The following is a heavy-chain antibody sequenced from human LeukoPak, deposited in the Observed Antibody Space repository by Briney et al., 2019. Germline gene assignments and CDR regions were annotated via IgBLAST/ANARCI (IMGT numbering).Heavy chain of an antibody. CDR3: AKGGGSYGFDY. CDR1: GFTFSTYN. CDR2: ISSSSSYI. D-gene: IGHD1-26*01. V-gene: IGHV3-21*04. J-gene: IGHJ4*02. Sequence: AGGSLRLSCAASGFTFSTYNMNWVRQAPGEGLEWVSSISSSSSYIYQADSVKGRFTISRDNSKNTLYLQMNSLRAEDTAVYYCAKGGGSYGFDYWGQGTLVTVSS.